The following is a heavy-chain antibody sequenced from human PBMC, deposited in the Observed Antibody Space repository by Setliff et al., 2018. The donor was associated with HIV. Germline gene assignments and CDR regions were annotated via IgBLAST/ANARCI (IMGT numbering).Heavy chain of an antibody. CDR3: AGYCTGGGTCGAFEI. CDR1: GYTFTRYY. Sequence: ASVKVSCKASGYTFTRYYMHWVRQAPGQGLEWMGIINPSGGSTSYAQKFQDRVTMTRDTSTSTVYMELSSLRSEDTAVYYCAGYCTGGGTCGAFEIWGQGTTVTVSS. V-gene: IGHV1-46*01. J-gene: IGHJ3*02. D-gene: IGHD2-8*02. CDR2: INPSGGST.